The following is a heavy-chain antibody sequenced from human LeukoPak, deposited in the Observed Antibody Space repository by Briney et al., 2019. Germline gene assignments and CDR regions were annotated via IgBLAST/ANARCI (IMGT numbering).Heavy chain of an antibody. CDR3: ARRPIVVVPAAIRGWFDP. CDR2: IYYSGST. Sequence: PSETLSLTCTVSGGSISSSYYWGWIRQPPGKGLEWIGSIYYSGSTYYNPSLKSRVTISVDTSKNQFSLKLSSVTAADTAVYYCARRPIVVVPAAIRGWFDPWGQGTLVTVSS. D-gene: IGHD2-2*02. CDR1: GGSISSSYY. V-gene: IGHV4-39*01. J-gene: IGHJ5*02.